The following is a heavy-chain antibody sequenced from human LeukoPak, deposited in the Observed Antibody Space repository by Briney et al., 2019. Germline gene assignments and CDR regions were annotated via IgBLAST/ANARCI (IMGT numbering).Heavy chain of an antibody. CDR2: IYYSGST. CDR1: GGSISNYY. V-gene: IGHV4-59*01. D-gene: IGHD2-15*01. CDR3: ARSVVVVAATLDPAFDI. Sequence: SETLSLTCTVSGGSISNYYRSWIRQPPGKGLEWIGYIYYSGSTNYNPSLKSRVTISVDTSKNQFSLKLSSVTAADTAVYYCARSVVVVAATLDPAFDIWGQGTMVTVSS. J-gene: IGHJ3*02.